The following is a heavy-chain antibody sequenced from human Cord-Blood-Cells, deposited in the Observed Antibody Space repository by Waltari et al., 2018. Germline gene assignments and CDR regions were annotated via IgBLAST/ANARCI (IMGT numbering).Heavy chain of an antibody. CDR2: ISSSSSYI. V-gene: IGHV3-21*01. J-gene: IGHJ4*02. Sequence: EVQLVESGGGLVKPGGYLRLSFAASGFTFSSHIMNWVRQAPGKGLEWVSSISSSSSYIYYADSVKGRFTISRDNAKNSLYLQMNSLRAEDTAVYYCAREKAYYFDYWGQGTLVTVSS. CDR3: AREKAYYFDY. CDR1: GFTFSSHI.